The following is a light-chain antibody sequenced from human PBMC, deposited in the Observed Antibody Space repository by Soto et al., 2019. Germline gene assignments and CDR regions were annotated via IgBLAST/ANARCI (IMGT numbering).Light chain of an antibody. J-gene: IGKJ4*01. CDR3: HQYYTTLALT. V-gene: IGKV4-1*01. CDR1: QNLLYSSNNKNY. CDR2: WAS. Sequence: DIVMTQSPDSLAVSLGERATINCKSSQNLLYSSNNKNYLAWYQQKPGQPPKLLIYWASTRESGVPDRFSGSGSGTDFTLTISSLQAEDVAVHYCHQYYTTLALTFGGGTKVEIK.